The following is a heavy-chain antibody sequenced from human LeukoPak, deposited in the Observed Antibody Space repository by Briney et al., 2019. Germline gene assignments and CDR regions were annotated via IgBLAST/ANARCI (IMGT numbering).Heavy chain of an antibody. CDR2: ISSSGSTI. CDR3: ATDFNLDY. Sequence: GGSLRLSCAASGFTFSSYEKNWVRQAPGKGLEWVSYISSSGSTIYCADSVKGRFTVSRDNAKNSLYLQMNSLRAEDTAVYYCATDFNLDYWGQGTLVTVSS. J-gene: IGHJ4*02. V-gene: IGHV3-48*03. CDR1: GFTFSSYE.